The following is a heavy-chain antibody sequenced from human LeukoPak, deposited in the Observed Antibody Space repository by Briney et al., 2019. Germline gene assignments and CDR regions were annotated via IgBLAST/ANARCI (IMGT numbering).Heavy chain of an antibody. CDR3: ARYQLVYPTNWFDP. D-gene: IGHD2-2*02. V-gene: IGHV4-39*07. CDR1: GGSIRSSYYY. CDR2: IYDSGST. Sequence: KTSETLSLTCTVSGGSIRSSYYYWGWIRQPPGKGLEWIGSIYDSGSTYYNPSLKSRVTISVDTSKNQFSLKLSSVTAADTAVYYCARYQLVYPTNWFDPWGQGTLVTVSS. J-gene: IGHJ5*02.